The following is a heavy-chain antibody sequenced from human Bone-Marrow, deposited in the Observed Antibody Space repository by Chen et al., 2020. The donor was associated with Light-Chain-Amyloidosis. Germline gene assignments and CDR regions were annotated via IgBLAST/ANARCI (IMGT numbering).Heavy chain of an antibody. CDR3: VKDIEQYQLLFGLGY. Sequence: EVQLVESGGVVVQPWGSLRLSCAASGFTFDDFTMHWVRQVPGKGLEWVSLISWDGRSTYYADSVKGRFTISRDNSKNSLYLQMNSLRTEDTALYYCVKDIEQYQLLFGLGYWGQGTLVTVSS. J-gene: IGHJ4*02. V-gene: IGHV3-43*01. CDR2: ISWDGRST. D-gene: IGHD2-2*01. CDR1: GFTFDDFT.